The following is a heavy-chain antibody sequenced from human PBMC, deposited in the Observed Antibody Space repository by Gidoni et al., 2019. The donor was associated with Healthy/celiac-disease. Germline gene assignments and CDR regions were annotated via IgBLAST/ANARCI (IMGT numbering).Heavy chain of an antibody. CDR3: ARGGRITIFGVATGLDP. V-gene: IGHV1-2*04. CDR1: GYTFTGYY. Sequence: PGASVKVSCKASGYTFTGYYMHWVRQAPGQGLEWMGWINPNSGGTNYAQKFQGWVTMTRDTSISTAYMELSRLRSDDPAVYYCARGGRITIFGVATGLDPWGQGTLVTVSS. D-gene: IGHD3-3*01. CDR2: INPNSGGT. J-gene: IGHJ5*02.